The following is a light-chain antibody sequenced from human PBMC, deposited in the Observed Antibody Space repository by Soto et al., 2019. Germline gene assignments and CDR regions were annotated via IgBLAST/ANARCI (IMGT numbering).Light chain of an antibody. V-gene: IGLV2-14*01. CDR3: SSYTSSSTDV. CDR2: EVT. J-gene: IGLJ1*01. Sequence: QSVLTQPASVSGSPGQSITISCTGTSSDVGEYNSVSWYQQHPGKAPKLIIYEVTNRPSGVSDRLSGSKSGNTASLTISGLQAEDEADYYCSSYTSSSTDVFGVGTKVTV. CDR1: SSDVGEYNS.